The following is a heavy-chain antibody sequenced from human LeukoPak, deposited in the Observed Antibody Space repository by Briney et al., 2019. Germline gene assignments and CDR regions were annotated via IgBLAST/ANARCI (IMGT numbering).Heavy chain of an antibody. CDR2: INHSGST. CDR1: GGSFSGYY. V-gene: IGHV4-34*01. J-gene: IGHJ4*02. Sequence: SETLSLTCAVYGGSFSGYYWSWIRQPPGKGLEWIGEINHSGSTNYNPSLKSRVTISVDTSKNQFSLKLSSVTAADTALYYSARGMGIAVAGPRAGYDYWGQGTLVTVSS. D-gene: IGHD6-19*01. CDR3: ARGMGIAVAGPRAGYDY.